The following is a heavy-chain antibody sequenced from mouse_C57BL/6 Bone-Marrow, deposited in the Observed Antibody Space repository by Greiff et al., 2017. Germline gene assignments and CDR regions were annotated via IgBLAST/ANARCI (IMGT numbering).Heavy chain of an antibody. J-gene: IGHJ2*01. CDR3: TKITTVVRAFDY. CDR2: IDPETGGT. CDR1: GYTFTDYE. D-gene: IGHD1-1*01. Sequence: LVRPGASVTLSCKASGYTFTDYEMHWVKQTPVHGLEWIGAIDPETGGTAYNQKFKGKAILTADKSSSTAYMELRSLTSEDSAVYYCTKITTVVRAFDYWGQGTTLTVSS. V-gene: IGHV1-15*01.